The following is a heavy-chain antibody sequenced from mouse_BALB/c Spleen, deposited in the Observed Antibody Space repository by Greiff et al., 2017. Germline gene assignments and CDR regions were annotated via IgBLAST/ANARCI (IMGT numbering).Heavy chain of an antibody. Sequence: EVQLQQSGAELVRSGASVKLSCTASGFNIKDYYMHWVKQRPEQGLEWIGWIDPENGDTEYAPKFQGKATMTADTSSNTAYLQLSSLTSEDTAVYYCNEGVVGSMDYWGQGTSVTVSS. J-gene: IGHJ4*01. CDR2: IDPENGDT. V-gene: IGHV14-4*02. CDR3: NEGVVGSMDY. CDR1: GFNIKDYY. D-gene: IGHD1-1*01.